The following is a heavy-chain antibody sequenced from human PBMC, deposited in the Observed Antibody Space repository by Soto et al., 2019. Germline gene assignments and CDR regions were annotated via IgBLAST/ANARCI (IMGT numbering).Heavy chain of an antibody. CDR1: GFTFSSYA. Sequence: GGSLRLSCAASGFTFSSYAMNWVRQAPGKGLEWISSITGNTGRTDYADSVKGRFTVTRDNSKNTLNLQMNSLRVEDTAVYYCARGAYSSGWYWFDPWGQGTLVTVSS. D-gene: IGHD6-19*01. V-gene: IGHV3-23*01. CDR2: ITGNTGRT. J-gene: IGHJ5*02. CDR3: ARGAYSSGWYWFDP.